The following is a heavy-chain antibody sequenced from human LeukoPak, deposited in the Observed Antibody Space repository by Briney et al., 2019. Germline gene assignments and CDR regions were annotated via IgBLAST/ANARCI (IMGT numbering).Heavy chain of an antibody. J-gene: IGHJ4*02. Sequence: GGSLRLSCAASGFTFSSYAMSWVRQAPGKGLEWVSAISGSGGSTYYADSVKGRFTISRDNSKNTLYLQMNSLRAEDTAVYYCANTGADCSGGSCHDYWGQGTLVTVSS. V-gene: IGHV3-23*01. CDR1: GFTFSSYA. CDR3: ANTGADCSGGSCHDY. CDR2: ISGSGGST. D-gene: IGHD2-15*01.